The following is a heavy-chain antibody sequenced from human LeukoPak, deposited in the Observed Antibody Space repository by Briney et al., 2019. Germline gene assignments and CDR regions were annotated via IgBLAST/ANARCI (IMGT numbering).Heavy chain of an antibody. CDR2: IIPIFGTA. Sequence: ASVKVSCKASGGTFSSYAISWVRQAPGQGLEWMGGIIPIFGTANYAQKFQGRVTITADKSTSTAYMELSSLRSEDTAVYYCARFRVVRGATTCGDYWGQGTLVTVSS. D-gene: IGHD1-26*01. V-gene: IGHV1-69*06. CDR3: ARFRVVRGATTCGDY. CDR1: GGTFSSYA. J-gene: IGHJ4*02.